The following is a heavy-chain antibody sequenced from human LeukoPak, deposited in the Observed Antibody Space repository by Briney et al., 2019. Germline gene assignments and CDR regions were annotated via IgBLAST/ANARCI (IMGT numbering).Heavy chain of an antibody. D-gene: IGHD6-6*01. Sequence: SVKVSRKASGGTFSRYAISWVRQAPGRRVEWMGGIIPIFGTANYAQKFQGRVTITADDSTSTAYMQLSSLRAEDTAVYYCARVVSSSLFEDWGQGTLVTVSS. CDR1: GGTFSRYA. V-gene: IGHV1-69*13. CDR3: ARVVSSSLFED. CDR2: IIPIFGTA. J-gene: IGHJ4*02.